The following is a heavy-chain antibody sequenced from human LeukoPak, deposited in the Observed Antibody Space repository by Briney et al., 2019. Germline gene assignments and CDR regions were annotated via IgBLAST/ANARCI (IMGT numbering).Heavy chain of an antibody. V-gene: IGHV3-66*01. J-gene: IGHJ5*02. CDR1: GFTVSHNY. CDR3: ARTESYNSAAYNPT. D-gene: IGHD3-16*01. Sequence: GGSLRLSCAASGFTVSHNYMSWVRQAPGKGLEWVSNIYNDGRTYYRDSVKGRFTISRDDSGNTLYLQMNNLRAEDTAVYYCARTESYNSAAYNPTWGQGTLVTVSS. CDR2: IYNDGRT.